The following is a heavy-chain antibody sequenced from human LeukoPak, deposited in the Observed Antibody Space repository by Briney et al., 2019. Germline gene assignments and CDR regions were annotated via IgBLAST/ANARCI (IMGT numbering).Heavy chain of an antibody. CDR3: ARLGCSSTSCLVSWFDP. J-gene: IGHJ5*02. CDR1: GFSVSSNY. V-gene: IGHV3-53*04. Sequence: PGGSLRLSCAASGFSVSSNYMSWVRQAPGKGLEWVSVIYSGGTGGSTYYADSVKGRFTISRHNSKNTLYLQMNSLRAEDTAVYYCARLGCSSTSCLVSWFDPWGQGTLVTVSS. CDR2: IYSGGTGGST. D-gene: IGHD2-2*01.